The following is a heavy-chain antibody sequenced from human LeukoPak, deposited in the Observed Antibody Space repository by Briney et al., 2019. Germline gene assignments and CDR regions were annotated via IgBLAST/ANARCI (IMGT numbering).Heavy chain of an antibody. D-gene: IGHD5-18*01. J-gene: IGHJ4*02. CDR3: ARHSPVMDTAMVRY. Sequence: SETLSLTCTVSVGSICSSSYYWGSIRQPPGKGLGWIGCIYYSGSTSYNPSLKSRVTISVDTSKNQFSLKLSSVTAADTAVYYCARHSPVMDTAMVRYWGQGTLATVSS. CDR2: IYYSGST. CDR1: VGSICSSSYY. V-gene: IGHV4-39*01.